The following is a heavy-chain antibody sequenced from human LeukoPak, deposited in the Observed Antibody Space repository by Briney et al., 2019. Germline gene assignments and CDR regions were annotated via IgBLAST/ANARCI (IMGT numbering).Heavy chain of an antibody. D-gene: IGHD5-18*01. CDR2: ISGSGGTT. CDR3: AKESGYSYGLFDY. CDR1: GFTFSSSA. J-gene: IGHJ4*02. V-gene: IGHV3-23*01. Sequence: GGSLRLSCAASGFTFSSSAMSWVRQAPGKGLEWVSAISGSGGTTFYADSVKGRFTISRDNSKNTLYLQMNSLRAEDTAVYFCAKESGYSYGLFDYWGQGTLVTVSS.